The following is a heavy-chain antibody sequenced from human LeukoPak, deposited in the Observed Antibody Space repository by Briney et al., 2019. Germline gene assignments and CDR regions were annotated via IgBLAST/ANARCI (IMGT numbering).Heavy chain of an antibody. Sequence: GGSLRLSCAASGFTFSSYGMHWVRQAPGKGLEWVSYIRSSPSTTYYADSVKGRFTISRDSARNSLYLQMDSLRAEDTAVYYCARDRAENGGTYWYFDLWGRGTLVTVSS. D-gene: IGHD4-23*01. J-gene: IGHJ2*01. CDR3: ARDRAENGGTYWYFDL. CDR2: IRSSPSTT. CDR1: GFTFSSYG. V-gene: IGHV3-48*01.